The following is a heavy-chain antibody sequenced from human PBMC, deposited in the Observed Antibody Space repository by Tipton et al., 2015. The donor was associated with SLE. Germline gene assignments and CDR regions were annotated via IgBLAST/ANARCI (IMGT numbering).Heavy chain of an antibody. Sequence: SLRLSCAASGITFSDALVGWLRQAPGQGLEWVGLIKSETDGGTTDYAAPVKDRFTISRDDSENKVSLHMNSLKAEDTAVYYCARGEYLDSWGQGTLVTVSS. CDR2: IKSETDGGTT. J-gene: IGHJ4*02. CDR1: GITFSDAL. V-gene: IGHV3-15*01. CDR3: ARGEYLDS.